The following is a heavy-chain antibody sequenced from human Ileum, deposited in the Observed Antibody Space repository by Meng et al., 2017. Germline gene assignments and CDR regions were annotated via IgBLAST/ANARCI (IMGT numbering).Heavy chain of an antibody. Sequence: GQMQESGPGLGKPSGALSLTCAVSGGFFSSDNWWSWVRQPPGKGLEWIGEISQSGSTNYNPSLKSRVTMSVDKSKNQVSLKLSSVTAADTAVYFCASHDFYSLDSWGQGTLVTVSS. J-gene: IGHJ4*02. CDR3: ASHDFYSLDS. D-gene: IGHD3/OR15-3a*01. V-gene: IGHV4-4*02. CDR1: GGFFSSDNW. CDR2: ISQSGST.